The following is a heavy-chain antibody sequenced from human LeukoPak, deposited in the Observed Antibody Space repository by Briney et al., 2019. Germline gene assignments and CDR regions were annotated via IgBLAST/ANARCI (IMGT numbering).Heavy chain of an antibody. V-gene: IGHV4-34*01. CDR2: INHSGST. CDR1: GGSFSGYY. Sequence: SETLSLTCAVYGGSFSGYYWSWIRQPPGKGLEWIGEINHSGSTNYNPSLKSRVTISVDASKNQFSLKLSSVTAADTAVYYCAREFDRDIVVVPAAAFDPWGQGTLVTVSS. J-gene: IGHJ5*02. CDR3: AREFDRDIVVVPAAAFDP. D-gene: IGHD2-2*01.